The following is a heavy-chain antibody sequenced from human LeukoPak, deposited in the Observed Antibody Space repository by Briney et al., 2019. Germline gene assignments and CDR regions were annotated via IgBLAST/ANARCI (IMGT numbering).Heavy chain of an antibody. J-gene: IGHJ4*02. CDR3: AKDLRPGIAAAGTPYYFDY. CDR1: GFAFSSCA. V-gene: IGHV3-23*01. Sequence: GGSLRLSCAASGFAFSSCAMSWVRQAPGKGLEWISAISGSGGSTYYADSVKGRFTISRDNSKNTLYLQMNSLRAEDTAVYYCAKDLRPGIAAAGTPYYFDYRGQGTLVTVSS. CDR2: ISGSGGST. D-gene: IGHD6-13*01.